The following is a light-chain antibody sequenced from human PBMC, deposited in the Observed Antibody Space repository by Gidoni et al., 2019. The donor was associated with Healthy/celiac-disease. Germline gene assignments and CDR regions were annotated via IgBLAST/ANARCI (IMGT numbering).Light chain of an antibody. CDR3: MQALQTPLT. V-gene: IGKV2-28*01. J-gene: IGKJ3*01. Sequence: DIVMTQSPLSLHVTPGETASISCRSSQSLLHSNGYNYLDWYLQKPGQSPQLLIYLGSNRASGVPDRFSGSGSGTDFTLKISRVEAEDVGVYYCMQALQTPLTFGPGTKVDIK. CDR2: LGS. CDR1: QSLLHSNGYNY.